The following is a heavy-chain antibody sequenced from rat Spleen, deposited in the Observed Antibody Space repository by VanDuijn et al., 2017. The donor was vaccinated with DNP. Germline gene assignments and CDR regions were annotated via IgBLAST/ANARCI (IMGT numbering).Heavy chain of an antibody. CDR3: ARRGTVMSFDY. Sequence: EVQLVESDGGLVQPGRSLKLSCATSGFTFSTAWMYWYRQFPEKRLEWVATISYDGSSSYFRDSVKGRFTISRDNAKSTLYLQMDSLRSEDTATYYCARRGTVMSFDYWGQGVMVT. D-gene: IGHD1-12*01. V-gene: IGHV5-29*01. CDR1: GFTFSTAW. CDR2: ISYDGSSS. J-gene: IGHJ2*01.